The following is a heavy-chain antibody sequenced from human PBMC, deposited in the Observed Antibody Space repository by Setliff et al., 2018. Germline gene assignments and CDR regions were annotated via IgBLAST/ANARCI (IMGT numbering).Heavy chain of an antibody. CDR2: ISAYDGNT. J-gene: IGHJ6*03. CDR3: ARERGDIVTTTSYYYYLDV. D-gene: IGHD5-12*01. Sequence: ASVKVSCKASGDSIPKNAISWVRQAPGQGLEWMGWISAYDGNTRYAHQIRGRVTMTTDTSTTTAYMELSSLRSEDTAVYYCARERGDIVTTTSYYYYLDVWGKGTTVTVSS. CDR1: GDSIPKNA. V-gene: IGHV1-18*01.